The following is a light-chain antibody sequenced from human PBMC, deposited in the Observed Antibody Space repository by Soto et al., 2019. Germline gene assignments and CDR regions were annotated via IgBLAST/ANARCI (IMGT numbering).Light chain of an antibody. CDR1: QSVSSSF. J-gene: IGKJ1*01. Sequence: EIVLKQSPGTLSLSPGERATLSCRASQSVSSSFLAWYQQKPGQAPRLLIYGASIRAACIPDRFSGSGYGRDFTFATSRVGPESVGVYSCEYYGRALWTFGHGTMVEGK. CDR3: EYYGRALWT. CDR2: GAS. V-gene: IGKV3-20*01.